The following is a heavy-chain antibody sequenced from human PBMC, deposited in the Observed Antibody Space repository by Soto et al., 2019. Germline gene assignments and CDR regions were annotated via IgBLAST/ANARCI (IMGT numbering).Heavy chain of an antibody. D-gene: IGHD2-8*01. V-gene: IGHV3-73*01. CDR1: GFTFSSYA. J-gene: IGHJ6*02. CDR3: TRDIVLMVYAGTYYYYGMDV. CDR2: IRSKVNNLET. Sequence: GGSLRLSCAASGFTFSSYAMSWVRQTSGRGLEWLGRIRSKVNNLETAYAASVKGRFTISRDDSKNTAYLQMNSLKTEDTAVYYCTRDIVLMVYAGTYYYYGMDVWGQGTTVTVSS.